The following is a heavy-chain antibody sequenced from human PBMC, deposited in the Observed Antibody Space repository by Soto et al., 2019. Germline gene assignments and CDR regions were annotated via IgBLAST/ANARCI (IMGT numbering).Heavy chain of an antibody. J-gene: IGHJ5*02. Sequence: PSETLSLTCAVYGGSFSGYYRSCIRQPPGKGLEWIGEINHSGSTNYNPSLKSRVTISVDTSKNQFSLKLSSVTAADTAVYYCARAGILIKLRYFDWLDYNWFDPWGQGTLVTVS. CDR1: GGSFSGYY. CDR2: INHSGST. V-gene: IGHV4-34*01. D-gene: IGHD3-9*01. CDR3: ARAGILIKLRYFDWLDYNWFDP.